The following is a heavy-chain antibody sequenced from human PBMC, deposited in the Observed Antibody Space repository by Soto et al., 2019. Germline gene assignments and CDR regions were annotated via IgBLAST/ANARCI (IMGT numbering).Heavy chain of an antibody. CDR1: GGSISSGGYY. V-gene: IGHV4-31*03. Sequence: SETLSLTCTVSGGSISSGGYYWSWIRQHPGKGLEWIGYIYYSGSTYYNPSLKSRVTISVDTSKNQFSLKLSSVTAADTAVYYCARGYDDYVWGSYVWFDPWGQGTLVTVSS. CDR2: IYYSGST. CDR3: ARGYDDYVWGSYVWFDP. J-gene: IGHJ5*02. D-gene: IGHD3-16*01.